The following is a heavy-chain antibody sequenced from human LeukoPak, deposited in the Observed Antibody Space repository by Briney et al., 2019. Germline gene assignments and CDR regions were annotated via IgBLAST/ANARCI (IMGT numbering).Heavy chain of an antibody. J-gene: IGHJ4*02. CDR3: ARQYSSGWDIFDY. CDR1: GDSISSSNYY. V-gene: IGHV4-39*01. Sequence: SETLSLTCTVSGDSISSSNYYWGWVRQPPGKGLEWIGSILYIGTTYYNPSLKSRLTISVDTSKNQFSLRLNSVTAADTAVYYCARQYSSGWDIFDYWGQGTLVTVSS. CDR2: ILYIGTT. D-gene: IGHD6-19*01.